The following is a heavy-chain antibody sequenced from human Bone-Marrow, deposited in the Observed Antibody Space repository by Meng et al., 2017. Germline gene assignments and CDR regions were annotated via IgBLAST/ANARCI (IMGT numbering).Heavy chain of an antibody. CDR2: INSDGSST. V-gene: IGHV3-74*01. Sequence: EVQLVESGGGLVQPGGSLRLSCAASGFTVTNYWMHWVRQAPGKGLEWVSHINSDGSSTRYADSVKGRFTISRDNAKNTLFLQMSSLRAEDTAVYYCARAPGIAAAAWGQGALVTVSS. CDR3: ARAPGIAAAA. J-gene: IGHJ4*02. CDR1: GFTVTNYW. D-gene: IGHD6-25*01.